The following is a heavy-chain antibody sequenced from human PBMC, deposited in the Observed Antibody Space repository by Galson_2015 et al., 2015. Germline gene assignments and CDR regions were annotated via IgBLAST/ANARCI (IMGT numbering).Heavy chain of an antibody. J-gene: IGHJ6*02. Sequence: LRLSCAASGFTFSSYWLHWVRQAPGKGLVWVSRINSDGSSTSHADSVKGRFTVSRDNAKNTLYLEMNSLRAEDTAVYYCARERIPYGMDVWGQGTTVTVSS. CDR1: GFTFSSYW. CDR2: INSDGSST. V-gene: IGHV3-74*01. CDR3: ARERIPYGMDV.